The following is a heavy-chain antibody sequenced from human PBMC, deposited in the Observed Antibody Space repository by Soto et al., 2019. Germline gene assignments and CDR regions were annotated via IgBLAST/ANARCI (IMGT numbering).Heavy chain of an antibody. V-gene: IGHV2-5*02. CDR2: IYWDDDR. Sequence: QITLKESGPTLLKPTQTLTLTCTFSGFSLSTRAVGVGWLRQPPGKALEWLALIYWDDDRLYSPSLKSRLTITKNTSKNLVVLTMTNMDAVDTGTYYGAHRFQAEYFQHWGQGTLVTVSS. J-gene: IGHJ1*01. CDR3: AHRFQAEYFQH. CDR1: GFSLSTRAVG.